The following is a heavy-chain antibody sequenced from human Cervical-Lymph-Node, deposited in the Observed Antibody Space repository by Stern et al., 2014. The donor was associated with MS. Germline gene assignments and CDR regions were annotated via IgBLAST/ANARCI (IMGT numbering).Heavy chain of an antibody. D-gene: IGHD5-24*01. CDR2: IYYTGST. Sequence: VQLVQSGPGLVKPSQTLSLTCTVSGGSISSGGYYWSWIRQHPGKGLEWIGYIYYTGSTYYNPSLKSRVTISVDTSKNQFSLKLSSVTAADTAVYYCARGRDGYKSHFDYWGQGTLVTVSS. V-gene: IGHV4-31*03. CDR1: GGSISSGGYY. CDR3: ARGRDGYKSHFDY. J-gene: IGHJ4*02.